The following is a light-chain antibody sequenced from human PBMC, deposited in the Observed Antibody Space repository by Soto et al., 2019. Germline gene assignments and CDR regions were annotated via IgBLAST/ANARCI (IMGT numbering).Light chain of an antibody. V-gene: IGKV3-20*01. Sequence: EIVLTQSPGTLSLSPVERATLSCRASQSVSRSYLAWYQQKPGQAPRLLIYGASSRATGIPDRFTGSGSGTDFTLTISRLEPEDFAVYSCQHYGDSSYTFGQGTKLEIK. J-gene: IGKJ2*01. CDR2: GAS. CDR3: QHYGDSSYT. CDR1: QSVSRSY.